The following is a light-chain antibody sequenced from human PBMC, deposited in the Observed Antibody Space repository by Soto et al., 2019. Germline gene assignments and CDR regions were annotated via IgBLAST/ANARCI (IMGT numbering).Light chain of an antibody. V-gene: IGKV3-15*01. J-gene: IGKJ2*01. CDR3: QQYNTWPPYT. CDR1: RSVGSN. Sequence: EIVKTQSAAPRAVCTREKETLSCRVSRSVGSNLARYQQKPGQAPRLLIYDASTRATGLPARFSGSGSGTDFTLTISNLQSEDFAVYYCQQYNTWPPYTFGPGTKVDIK. CDR2: DAS.